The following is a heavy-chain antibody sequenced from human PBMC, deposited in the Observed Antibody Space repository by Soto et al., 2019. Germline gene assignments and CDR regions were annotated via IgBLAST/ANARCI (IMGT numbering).Heavy chain of an antibody. CDR3: AKALGYYDSSGYGAGY. V-gene: IGHV3-30*18. CDR1: GFTFSSYG. D-gene: IGHD3-22*01. CDR2: ISYDGSNK. J-gene: IGHJ4*02. Sequence: PGGSLRLSCAASGFTFSSYGMHWVRQAPGKGLEWVAVISYDGSNKYYADSVKGRFTISRDNSKNTLYLQMNSLRAEDTAVYYCAKALGYYDSSGYGAGYWGQGTLVTVSS.